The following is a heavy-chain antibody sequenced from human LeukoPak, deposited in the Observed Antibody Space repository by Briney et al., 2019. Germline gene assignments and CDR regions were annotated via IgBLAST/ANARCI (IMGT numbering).Heavy chain of an antibody. J-gene: IGHJ6*03. D-gene: IGHD2-15*01. V-gene: IGHV3-21*01. CDR1: GFTFSTYT. Sequence: PGGSLRLSRAASGFTFSTYTLNWVRQAPGKGLEWVSSISSSTSYIYYADSVRGRFTISRDNAKNSLYLQMNSLRAEDTALYYCARVPSDRTKYMDVWGKGTTVTVSS. CDR3: ARVPSDRTKYMDV. CDR2: ISSSTSYI.